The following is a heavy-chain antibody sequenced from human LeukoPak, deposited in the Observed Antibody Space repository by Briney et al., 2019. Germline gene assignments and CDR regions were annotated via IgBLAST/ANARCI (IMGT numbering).Heavy chain of an antibody. CDR3: VSPAYCGSDCYFYFQY. Sequence: GGSLRLSCEASGFTFRNYGMSWVRQAPGKGLEWVANIKQDGSGRYYVDSVRGRFSISRDNDKNSVYLQMNSLRAEDTAVYYCVSPAYCGSDCYFYFQYWGQGTLVTVSS. D-gene: IGHD2-21*02. CDR2: IKQDGSGR. J-gene: IGHJ4*02. CDR1: GFTFRNYG. V-gene: IGHV3-7*01.